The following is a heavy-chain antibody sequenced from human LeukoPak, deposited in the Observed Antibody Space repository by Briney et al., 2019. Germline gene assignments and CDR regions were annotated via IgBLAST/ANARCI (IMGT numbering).Heavy chain of an antibody. CDR1: GFTLSNAW. CDR3: AKLKGYSGSFFDY. J-gene: IGHJ4*02. V-gene: IGHV3-23*01. Sequence: GGSLRLSCAASGFTLSNAWMSWVRQAPGKGLEWVSVISGSGGLTYYADSVKGRFTISRDNSKNTMYLQMNSLRAEDTAVYYCAKLKGYSGSFFDYWGQGTLVTVSS. D-gene: IGHD5-12*01. CDR2: ISGSGGLT.